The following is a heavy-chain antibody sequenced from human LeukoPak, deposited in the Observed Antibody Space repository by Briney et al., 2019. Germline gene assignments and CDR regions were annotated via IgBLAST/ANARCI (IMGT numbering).Heavy chain of an antibody. D-gene: IGHD2-2*01. CDR2: IRYDGSNK. J-gene: IGHJ3*02. CDR3: ASGVVVVPAATGWRAFDI. CDR1: GFTFSSYG. V-gene: IGHV3-30*02. Sequence: GGSLRLSCAASGFTFSSYGMHWVRQSPGKGLEWVAFIRYDGSNKYYADSVKGRFTISRDNSNNTLYLQMNSLRAEDTAVYYCASGVVVVPAATGWRAFDIWGQGTMVTVSS.